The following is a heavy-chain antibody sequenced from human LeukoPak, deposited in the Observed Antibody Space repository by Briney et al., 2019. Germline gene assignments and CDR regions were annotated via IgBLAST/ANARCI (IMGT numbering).Heavy chain of an antibody. V-gene: IGHV3-30*18. CDR3: AKGVSSSWSNDAFDI. CDR2: ISYDGSNK. CDR1: GFIVSSNY. J-gene: IGHJ3*02. D-gene: IGHD6-13*01. Sequence: GRSLRLSCAASGFIVSSNYMSWVRQAPGKGLEWVAVISYDGSNKYYADSVKGRFTISRDNSKNTLYLQMNSLRTEDTAVYYCAKGVSSSWSNDAFDIWGQGTMVTVSS.